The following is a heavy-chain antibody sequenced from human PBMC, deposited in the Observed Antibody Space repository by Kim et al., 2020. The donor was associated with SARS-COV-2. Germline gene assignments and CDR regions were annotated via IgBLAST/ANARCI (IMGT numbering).Heavy chain of an antibody. Sequence: GGSLRLSCAASGFTFSSYAMAWVRQAPGKGLEWVSFISGNGGTTYHADSVKGRFTISRDISKNTLYLQMNSLRVEDTALYYCARGQSGGLDYWGQGTLV. CDR3: ARGQSGGLDY. D-gene: IGHD1-1*01. V-gene: IGHV3-23*01. CDR1: GFTFSSYA. CDR2: ISGNGGTT. J-gene: IGHJ4*02.